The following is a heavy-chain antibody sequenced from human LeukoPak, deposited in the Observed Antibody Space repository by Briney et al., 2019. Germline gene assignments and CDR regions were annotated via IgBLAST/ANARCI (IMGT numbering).Heavy chain of an antibody. CDR2: FDPEDGET. J-gene: IGHJ3*02. D-gene: IGHD2-2*01. CDR3: ATASYCSSTICSNGNAFDI. V-gene: IGHV1-24*01. CDR1: GYTLTELS. Sequence: ASVKVSCKVSGYTLTELSMHWVRQAPGKGLEWMGGFDPEDGETIYAQKFQGRVTMTEDTSTDTAYMELSSLRSEDTAVYYCATASYCSSTICSNGNAFDIWGQGTMVTVSS.